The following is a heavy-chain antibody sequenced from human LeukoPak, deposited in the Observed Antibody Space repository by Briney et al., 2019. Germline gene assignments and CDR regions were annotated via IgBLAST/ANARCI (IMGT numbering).Heavy chain of an antibody. CDR3: AKSVTTMVRGYFDY. D-gene: IGHD3-10*01. Sequence: GGSLRLSCAASGFTFSSYGMHRVRQAPGKGLEWVAFIRYDGSNKYYADSVKGRFTISRDNSKNTLYLQMNSLRAEDTAVYYCAKSVTTMVRGYFDYWGQGTLVTVSS. CDR2: IRYDGSNK. J-gene: IGHJ4*02. V-gene: IGHV3-30*02. CDR1: GFTFSSYG.